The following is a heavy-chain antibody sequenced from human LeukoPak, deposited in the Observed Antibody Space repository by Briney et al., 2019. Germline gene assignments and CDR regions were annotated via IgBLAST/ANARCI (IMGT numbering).Heavy chain of an antibody. CDR3: ARLQYCYGSGTQYPDY. D-gene: IGHD3-10*01. Sequence: GESLRISCQISGYSFTNYWINWVRQMPGKGLEWMGRIDPIDFHINYNPSFQGHVTISADKSISTAYLQWSSLKASDTAIYFCARLQYCYGSGTQYPDYWGQGTLVTVSS. CDR1: GYSFTNYW. V-gene: IGHV5-10-1*01. CDR2: IDPIDFHI. J-gene: IGHJ4*02.